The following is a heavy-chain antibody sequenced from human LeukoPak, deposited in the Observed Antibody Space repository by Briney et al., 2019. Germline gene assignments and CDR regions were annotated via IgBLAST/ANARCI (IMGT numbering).Heavy chain of an antibody. CDR2: INPSGGST. J-gene: IGHJ4*02. CDR3: ATERRGYCSSTSCSNFDY. CDR1: GYTFTSYH. Sequence: ASVKVSCKASGYTFTSYHMHWVRQAPGQGLEWMGIINPSGGSTSYAQKFQGRVTMTRDMSTSTVYMELSSLRSEDTAVYYCATERRGYCSSTSCSNFDYWGQGTLVTVSS. V-gene: IGHV1-46*03. D-gene: IGHD2-2*01.